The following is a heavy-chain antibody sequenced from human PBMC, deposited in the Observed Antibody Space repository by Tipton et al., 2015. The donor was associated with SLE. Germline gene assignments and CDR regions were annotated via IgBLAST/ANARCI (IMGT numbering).Heavy chain of an antibody. J-gene: IGHJ1*01. V-gene: IGHV5-51*03. CDR3: ATPLGRHFEYCEH. D-gene: IGHD3-3*02. CDR2: IYPGDSDA. CDR1: GYSFTSYW. Sequence: QSGAEVKKPGGSLKISCKGSGYSFTSYWIGWARPMPGKGLEWMGIIYPGDSDARNSPSCQGQVTISAGKSLSTAYLQWSSLKASDTALYYCATPLGRHFEYCEHWGQGTLHTVSS.